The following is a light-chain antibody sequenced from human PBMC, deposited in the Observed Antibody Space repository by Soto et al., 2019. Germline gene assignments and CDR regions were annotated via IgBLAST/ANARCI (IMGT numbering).Light chain of an antibody. Sequence: EIVMTQSPATLSVSPGERATLSCRASQSVSSNSAWYQQKPGQAPRLLIYGASIRATGVAARFSGSGSGTEFTLSISSLQSEDFAVYHCQQYNNWPPTFGQGTKVEIK. CDR2: GAS. V-gene: IGKV3-15*01. CDR3: QQYNNWPPT. CDR1: QSVSSN. J-gene: IGKJ1*01.